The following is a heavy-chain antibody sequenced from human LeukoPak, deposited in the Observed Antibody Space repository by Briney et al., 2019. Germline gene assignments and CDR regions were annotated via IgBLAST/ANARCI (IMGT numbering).Heavy chain of an antibody. CDR2: ISSSSSYI. V-gene: IGHV3-21*01. Sequence: GSLRLSCAASGFTFNSYSMNWVRQAPGKGLEWVSSISSSSSYIYYADSVKGRFTISRDNAKNSLYLQMNSLRAEDTAVYYCARDGGYSSGWYLDYWGQGTLVTVSS. J-gene: IGHJ4*02. CDR3: ARDGGYSSGWYLDY. CDR1: GFTFNSYS. D-gene: IGHD6-19*01.